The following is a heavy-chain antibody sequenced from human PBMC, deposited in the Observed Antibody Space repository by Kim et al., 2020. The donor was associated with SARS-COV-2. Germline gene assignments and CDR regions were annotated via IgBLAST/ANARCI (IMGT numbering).Heavy chain of an antibody. CDR3: ARGLSLPYYYGMDV. CDR2: IIPIFGTA. D-gene: IGHD3-3*02. V-gene: IGHV1-69*13. Sequence: SVKVSCKASGGTFSSYAITWVRQAPGQGLEWMGGIIPIFGTANYAQKFQGRVTITADESTSTAYMELSSLRSEDTAMYYCARGLSLPYYYGMDVWGQGTTVTVSS. CDR1: GGTFSSYA. J-gene: IGHJ6*02.